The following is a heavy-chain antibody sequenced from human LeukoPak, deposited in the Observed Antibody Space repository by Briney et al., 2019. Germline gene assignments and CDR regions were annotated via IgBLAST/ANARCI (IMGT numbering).Heavy chain of an antibody. CDR1: GGTFSSYA. CDR3: ARGGDSSSWSYYFDY. Sequence: ASVKVSCKASGGTFSSYAISWVRQAPGQGLEWMGGIIPIFGTANYAQKFQGRVTITADESTSTAYMELSSLRSDDAAVYYCARGGDSSSWSYYFDYWGQGTLVTVSS. D-gene: IGHD6-13*01. CDR2: IIPIFGTA. V-gene: IGHV1-69*13. J-gene: IGHJ4*02.